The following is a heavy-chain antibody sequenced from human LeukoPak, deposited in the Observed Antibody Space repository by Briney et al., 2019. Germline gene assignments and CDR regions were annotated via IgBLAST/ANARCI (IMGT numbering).Heavy chain of an antibody. D-gene: IGHD3-22*01. CDR2: INHSGST. Sequence: PSETLSLTCAVYGGSFSGYYWSWIRQPPGKGLEWIGEINHSGSTNYNPSLKGRVTISVDTSKNQFSLKLSSVTAADTAVYYCARGPYDSSGSPTADAFDIWGQGTMVTVSS. J-gene: IGHJ3*02. V-gene: IGHV4-34*01. CDR1: GGSFSGYY. CDR3: ARGPYDSSGSPTADAFDI.